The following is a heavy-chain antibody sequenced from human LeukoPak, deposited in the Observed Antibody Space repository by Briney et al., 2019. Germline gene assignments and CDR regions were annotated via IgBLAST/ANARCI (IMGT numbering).Heavy chain of an antibody. CDR2: IYYSGST. J-gene: IGHJ4*02. V-gene: IGHV4-39*07. CDR1: GGTISSSSYY. D-gene: IGHD2-2*01. CDR3: AGGSCSSTSCYFAGYYFDY. Sequence: SETLSLTCTVCGGTISSSSYYWGWIRQPPGKGLEGIGSIYYSGSTYYNPSLKSPVTISVDTSKNQFSLKLSSVTAADTAVYYCAGGSCSSTSCYFAGYYFDYWGQGTLVTVSS.